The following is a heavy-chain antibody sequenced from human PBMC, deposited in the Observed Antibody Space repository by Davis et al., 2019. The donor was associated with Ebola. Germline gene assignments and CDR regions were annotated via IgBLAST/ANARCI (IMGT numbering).Heavy chain of an antibody. V-gene: IGHV1-18*01. CDR3: AREKVAAYFDY. D-gene: IGHD2-15*01. J-gene: IGHJ4*02. CDR1: GYTFTSYD. CDR2: INPYNGNI. Sequence: AASVKVSCKASGYTFTSYDINWVRQATGQGLEWMGWINPYNGNIKYPQKLQGRVTMTTDTSTSTAYMELRSLRSDDTAVYYCAREKVAAYFDYWGQGTLVTVSS.